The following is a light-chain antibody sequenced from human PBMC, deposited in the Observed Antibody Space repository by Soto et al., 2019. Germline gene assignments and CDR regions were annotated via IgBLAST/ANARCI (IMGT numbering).Light chain of an antibody. CDR3: QQRSNWPPIT. V-gene: IGKV3-11*01. CDR2: DAS. Sequence: EIVLTQSPATLSLSPEERATLSCRASQSVSSYVAWYQQKPGQAPRLLIYDASNRATGIPARFSGSGSGTDFTLTISSLEPEDFAVYYCQQRSNWPPITFGQGTRLEI. CDR1: QSVSSY. J-gene: IGKJ5*01.